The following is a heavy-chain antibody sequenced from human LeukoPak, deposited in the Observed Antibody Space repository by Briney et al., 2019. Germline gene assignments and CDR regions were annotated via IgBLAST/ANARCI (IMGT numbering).Heavy chain of an antibody. D-gene: IGHD3-10*01. V-gene: IGHV3-30*04. CDR2: ISSDGGDK. J-gene: IGHJ4*02. Sequence: GGSLRLSCAASGFTFSIYAMHWVRQAPGKGLEWVAVISSDGGDKYYADSVKGRFTIARDNFKNTLYLQMNSLRPEDTAIYYCAKDVRKSSSSGGTFDYWGQGTLVTVSS. CDR3: AKDVRKSSSSGGTFDY. CDR1: GFTFSIYA.